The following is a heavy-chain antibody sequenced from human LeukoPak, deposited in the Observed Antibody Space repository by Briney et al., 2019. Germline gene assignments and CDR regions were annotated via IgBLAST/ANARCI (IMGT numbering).Heavy chain of an antibody. V-gene: IGHV3-53*01. J-gene: IGHJ6*04. Sequence: PGGSLRLSCAASGFTFSSNYMSWVRQAPGKGLEWVSVIYSGGSTYYADSVKGRFTISRDNAENSLYLQMNSLRAEDTAVYYCAELGITMIGGVWGKGTTVTISS. CDR2: IYSGGST. CDR3: AELGITMIGGV. D-gene: IGHD3-10*02. CDR1: GFTFSSNY.